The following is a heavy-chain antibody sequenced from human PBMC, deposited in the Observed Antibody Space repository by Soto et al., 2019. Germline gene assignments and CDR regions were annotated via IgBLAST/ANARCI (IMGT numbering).Heavy chain of an antibody. D-gene: IGHD6-13*01. V-gene: IGHV3-23*01. CDR1: GFTFSSSA. CDR3: AMGLAAAGPFDY. J-gene: IGHJ4*02. CDR2: ISGSGGTT. Sequence: GGSLRLSCAASGFTFSSSAISWVRQAPGKGLEWVSLISGSGGTTFYADSVKGRFTMSRDNSKNMLYVQMNSLSAEDTAVYYCAMGLAAAGPFDYWGQGTLVTVSS.